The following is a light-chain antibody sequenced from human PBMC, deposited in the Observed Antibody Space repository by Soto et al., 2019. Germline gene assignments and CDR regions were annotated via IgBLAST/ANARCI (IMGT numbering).Light chain of an antibody. CDR3: QQYRSSPLVT. J-gene: IGKJ5*01. CDR2: GAS. Sequence: EIVLTQSPGTLSLSPGERATLSCRASQSVSSSYLAWYQQKPGQAPRLLIYGASSRATGIPDRFSGSGSGTDFTLTNSRLEPEDFAVYYCQQYRSSPLVTFGQGTRLEIK. V-gene: IGKV3-20*01. CDR1: QSVSSSY.